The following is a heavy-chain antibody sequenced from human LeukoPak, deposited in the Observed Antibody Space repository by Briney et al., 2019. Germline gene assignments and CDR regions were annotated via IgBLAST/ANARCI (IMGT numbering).Heavy chain of an antibody. V-gene: IGHV3-23*01. J-gene: IGHJ2*01. D-gene: IGHD1-7*01. CDR3: VKDVLRLNYGSFDL. CDR1: GFTFSDYA. CDR2: ISSTARST. Sequence: PGGSLRLSCAASGFTFSDYAMGWVRQAPGKGLEWVSCISSTARSTYYTDSLKGRFTLSRENSQNTLYLQMSSLKAAHTAAYYCVKDVLRLNYGSFDLWGRGTLVTVSS.